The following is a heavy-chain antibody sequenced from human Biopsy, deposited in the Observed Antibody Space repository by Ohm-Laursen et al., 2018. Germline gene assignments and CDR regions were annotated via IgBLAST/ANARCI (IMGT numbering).Heavy chain of an antibody. V-gene: IGHV4-34*08. CDR1: GKTFSDYQ. J-gene: IGHJ4*02. CDR2: INQAGTT. D-gene: IGHD2-15*01. CDR3: GNEVHGRDY. Sequence: GTLSLTCAVFGKTFSDYQWSWIRQPPGKGLEWIGQINQAGTTNYNPPLKSRVSISADASKYEFSMRLTSVTAADTAVYLCGNEVHGRDYWGLGAQVTVSS.